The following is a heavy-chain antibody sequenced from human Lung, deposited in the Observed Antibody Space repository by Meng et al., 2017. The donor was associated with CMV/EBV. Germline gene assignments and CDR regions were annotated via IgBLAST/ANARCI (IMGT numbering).Heavy chain of an antibody. Sequence: GSLRLXXSVSGASVSSGSHYWSWIRQPPGKGPEYIGYIFYSGSTRYNSSLKSRVTMSVNTSKNQFSLKLTSVTAADTAVYYCARNFYSVVYMTTVNSFDYWGQGXLVTVSS. CDR2: IFYSGST. D-gene: IGHD4-11*01. CDR3: ARNFYSVVYMTTVNSFDY. V-gene: IGHV4-61*01. J-gene: IGHJ4*02. CDR1: GASVSSGSHY.